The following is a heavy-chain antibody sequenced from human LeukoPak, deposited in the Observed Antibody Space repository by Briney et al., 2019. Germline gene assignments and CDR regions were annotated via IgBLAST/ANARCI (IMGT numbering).Heavy chain of an antibody. CDR3: ARESIGYCSGGSCYLFDY. CDR2: ISSSGSTI. V-gene: IGHV3-48*03. J-gene: IGHJ4*02. D-gene: IGHD2-15*01. Sequence: HPGGSLRLSCAASGFTFSSYEMNWVRQAPGKGLEWVSYISSSGSTIYYADSVKGRFTISRDNAKNSLYLQMNSLRAEDTAVYYCARESIGYCSGGSCYLFDYWGQGTLVTVSS. CDR1: GFTFSSYE.